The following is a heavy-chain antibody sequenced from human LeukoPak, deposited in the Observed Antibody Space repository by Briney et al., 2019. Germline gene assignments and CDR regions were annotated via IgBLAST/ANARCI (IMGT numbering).Heavy chain of an antibody. D-gene: IGHD3-10*01. CDR1: GFTLSSYS. Sequence: GGSLGLSCAASGFTLSSYSMNWVRQAPGKGLEWVSSISSISSYIYYAESVKGRFTISRHNDKKSLYLQMKSLRAEDTAVYYCARYGLGQDDYWGQGTLVTVSS. J-gene: IGHJ4*02. V-gene: IGHV3-21*01. CDR2: ISSISSYI. CDR3: ARYGLGQDDY.